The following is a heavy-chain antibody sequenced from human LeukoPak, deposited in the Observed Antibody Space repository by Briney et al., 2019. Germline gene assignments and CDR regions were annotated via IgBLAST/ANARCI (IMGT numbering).Heavy chain of an antibody. D-gene: IGHD5-24*01. CDR2: IGIDSGNT. J-gene: IGHJ4*02. Sequence: GGSLRLSCAASGFTFSDYSMNWVRQAPGKGLEWISYIGIDSGNTNYADSVKGRFTISGDKAKNSLYLQMNSLRVKDTAVYYCARDYKYAFDNWGQGTLVTVS. V-gene: IGHV3-48*01. CDR1: GFTFSDYS. CDR3: ARDYKYAFDN.